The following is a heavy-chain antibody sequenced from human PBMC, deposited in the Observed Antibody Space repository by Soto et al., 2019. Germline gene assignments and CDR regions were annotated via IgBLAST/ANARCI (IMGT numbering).Heavy chain of an antibody. Sequence: VGSLRLSCAASGFTFSSYGMHWVRQAPGKGLEWVAVISYDGSNKYYADSVKGRFTISRDNSKNTLYLQMNSLRAEDTAVYYCAKDRGDGYMGYFDLWGRGTLVT. CDR1: GFTFSSYG. CDR3: AKDRGDGYMGYFDL. J-gene: IGHJ2*01. CDR2: ISYDGSNK. D-gene: IGHD5-12*01. V-gene: IGHV3-30*18.